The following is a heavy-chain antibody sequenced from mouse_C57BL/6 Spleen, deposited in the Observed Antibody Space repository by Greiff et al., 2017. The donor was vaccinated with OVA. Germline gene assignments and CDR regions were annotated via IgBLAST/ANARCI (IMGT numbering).Heavy chain of an antibody. Sequence: QVQLQQSGPGLVQPSQSLSITCTVSGFSLTSYGVHWVRQSPGKGLEWLGVIWRGGSTDYNAAFMSSLSLTKDNSKRQVFCKMNSLQADDTAIYYCARGRDGSSYGYAMDYWGQGTSVTVSS. CDR3: ARGRDGSSYGYAMDY. D-gene: IGHD1-1*01. CDR2: IWRGGST. V-gene: IGHV2-5*01. CDR1: GFSLTSYG. J-gene: IGHJ4*01.